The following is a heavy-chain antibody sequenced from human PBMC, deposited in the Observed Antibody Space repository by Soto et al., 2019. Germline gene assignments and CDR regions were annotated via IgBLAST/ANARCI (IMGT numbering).Heavy chain of an antibody. CDR3: SRDRGRLQFDY. D-gene: IGHD1-26*01. Sequence: PGGSLRLSCSASGFTFSTYWLIWVRQTPGKGLGWVASIKEDGSEKYYVDSVKGRFTISRDNAKNSLFLQLNSLRGEDTAIYYCSRDRGRLQFDYWGQGILVTVSS. CDR1: GFTFSTYW. V-gene: IGHV3-7*01. CDR2: IKEDGSEK. J-gene: IGHJ4*02.